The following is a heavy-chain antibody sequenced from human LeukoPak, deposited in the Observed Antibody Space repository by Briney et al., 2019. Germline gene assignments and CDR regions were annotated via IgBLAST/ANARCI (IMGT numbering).Heavy chain of an antibody. Sequence: GGSLILSCAASGFTFSSYAMSWVRQAPGKGLEWVSTFSGSSRNTYYAESVKGRFTISRDNSKSTLYLQMNSLRAEDTAVYYCAKRVGAGGYYFDYWGQGTLVSVSS. CDR2: FSGSSRNT. CDR1: GFTFSSYA. J-gene: IGHJ4*02. V-gene: IGHV3-23*01. CDR3: AKRVGAGGYYFDY. D-gene: IGHD2-2*01.